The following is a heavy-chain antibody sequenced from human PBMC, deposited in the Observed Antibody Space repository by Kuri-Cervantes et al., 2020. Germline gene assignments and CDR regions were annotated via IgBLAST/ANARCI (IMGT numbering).Heavy chain of an antibody. J-gene: IGHJ4*02. V-gene: IGHV1-46*01. CDR1: GYTFTSYY. Sequence: ASVKVSCKASGYTFTSYYMHWVRRAPEQGLEWMGIINPSGGNTNYAQKLQGRVTMTTDTSTSTAYMELRSLRSDDTAVYYCARARTPPYYFDYWGQGTLVTVSS. CDR2: INPSGGNT. CDR3: ARARTPPYYFDY.